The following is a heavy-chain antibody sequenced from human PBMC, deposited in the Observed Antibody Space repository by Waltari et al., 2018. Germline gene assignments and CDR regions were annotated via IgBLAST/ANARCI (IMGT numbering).Heavy chain of an antibody. D-gene: IGHD3-16*01. Sequence: VQVVEAGGGLVQPGGALTLSGGASGFRSANHYMHWVRQAPGKGLELVVLSGNRAISFTTDYDASVEGRFAISRDDSKNSLYLQMNSLKTEDTAVYYCVRDKQGGYFDYWGQGTLVTVSS. V-gene: IGHV3-72*01. J-gene: IGHJ4*02. CDR1: GFRSANHY. CDR3: VRDKQGGYFDY. CDR2: SGNRAISFTT.